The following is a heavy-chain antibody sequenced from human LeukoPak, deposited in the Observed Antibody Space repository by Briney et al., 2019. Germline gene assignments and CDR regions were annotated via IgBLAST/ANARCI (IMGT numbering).Heavy chain of an antibody. CDR2: ISYDGSNK. D-gene: IGHD6-13*01. CDR3: AKHSSSWYYFDY. J-gene: IGHJ4*02. CDR1: GFTLSSYG. Sequence: GGSLRLSCAASGFTLSSYGMHWVRQALGKGLEWVAVISYDGSNKYYADSVKGRFTISRDNSKNTLYLQMNSLRAEDTAVYYCAKHSSSWYYFDYWGQGTLVTVSS. V-gene: IGHV3-30*18.